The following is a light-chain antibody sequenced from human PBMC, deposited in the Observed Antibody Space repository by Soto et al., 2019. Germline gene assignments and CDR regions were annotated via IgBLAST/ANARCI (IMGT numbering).Light chain of an antibody. J-gene: IGLJ1*01. V-gene: IGLV2-11*01. Sequence: QSVLTQPRSVSGSPGQSVTISCTGTSSDVGGYNYVSWYQQHPGKAPKLMIYDVSKRPSGVPDRFSGSKTVNTASLTISGLQAEDEADYYCCSYAGSYTYGFATGTKLTVL. CDR1: SSDVGGYNY. CDR3: CSYAGSYTYG. CDR2: DVS.